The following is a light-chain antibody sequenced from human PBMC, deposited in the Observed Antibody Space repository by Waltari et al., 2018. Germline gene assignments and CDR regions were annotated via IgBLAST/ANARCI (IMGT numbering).Light chain of an antibody. CDR2: DVS. CDR1: SSDIGAYNF. J-gene: IGLJ2*01. CDR3: SSYTTTNIVV. V-gene: IGLV2-14*03. Sequence: QSALTQPASVSGSPGQSITISCTGSSSDIGAYNFVSWYQQHPGKAPQLMIYDVSKRPSGVSNRFSGSKSGNTASLTIYGLQVEDEADYFCSSYTTTNIVVCGGGTELTVL.